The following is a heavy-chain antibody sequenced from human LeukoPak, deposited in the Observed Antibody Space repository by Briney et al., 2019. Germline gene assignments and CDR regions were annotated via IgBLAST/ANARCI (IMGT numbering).Heavy chain of an antibody. CDR1: GYTFIAYY. CDR3: ARASSGTNFYYYMDV. J-gene: IGHJ6*03. D-gene: IGHD6-19*01. CDR2: INPNSGGT. Sequence: ASVKVSCKASGYTFIAYYMHWVRQAPGQGLEWMGWINPNSGGTNYAQKFQGRVTMTRDTSISTAYMDLSRLRSDDTAVYYCARASSGTNFYYYMDVWGKGTTVTISS. V-gene: IGHV1-2*02.